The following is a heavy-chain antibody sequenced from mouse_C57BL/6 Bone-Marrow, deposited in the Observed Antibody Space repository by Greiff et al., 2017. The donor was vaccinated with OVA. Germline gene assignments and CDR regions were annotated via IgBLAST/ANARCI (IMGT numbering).Heavy chain of an antibody. V-gene: IGHV5-4*03. J-gene: IGHJ2*01. CDR2: ISDGGSYT. CDR3: AGGNY. Sequence: EVMLVESGGGLVKPGGSLKLSCAASGFTFRSYAMSWVRQTPEKRLEWVATISDGGSYTYYPDNVKGRFTISRDNAKNNLYLQMSHLKSEDTAMYYCAGGNYWGQGTTLTVSS. CDR1: GFTFRSYA.